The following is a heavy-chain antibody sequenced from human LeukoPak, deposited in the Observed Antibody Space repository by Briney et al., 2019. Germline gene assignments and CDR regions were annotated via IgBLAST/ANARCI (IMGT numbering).Heavy chain of an antibody. Sequence: SETLSLTCTVSGGSISSYYWSWIRQPPGKGLEWIGYIYYSGSTNYNPSLKSRVTISVDTSKNQFSLKLSSVTAADTAVYYCAREGQTYVGPDGDAFDIWGQGTMVTVSS. CDR2: IYYSGST. CDR3: AREGQTYVGPDGDAFDI. D-gene: IGHD1-14*01. CDR1: GGSISSYY. V-gene: IGHV4-59*01. J-gene: IGHJ3*02.